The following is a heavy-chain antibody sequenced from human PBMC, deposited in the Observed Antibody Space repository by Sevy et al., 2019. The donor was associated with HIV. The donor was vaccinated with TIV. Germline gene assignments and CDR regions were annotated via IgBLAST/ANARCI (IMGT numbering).Heavy chain of an antibody. V-gene: IGHV1-69*13. J-gene: IGHJ6*02. CDR3: ASSYFDSSGYSPLFYYGMDV. Sequence: SVTVSCKASGGTFINYAVTWVRQAPGQGLEWMGGFIPMFDTTNSAQKFQGRVTLTADGSTSTAYMELSSLRSEDTAVYYCASSYFDSSGYSPLFYYGMDVWGQGTTVTVSS. CDR1: GGTFINYA. D-gene: IGHD3-22*01. CDR2: FIPMFDTT.